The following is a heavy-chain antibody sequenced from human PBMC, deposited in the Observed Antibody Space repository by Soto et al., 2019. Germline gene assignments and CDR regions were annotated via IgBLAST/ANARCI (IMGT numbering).Heavy chain of an antibody. CDR2: ISGSGGST. Sequence: EVQLLESGGGLVQPGGSLRLSCAASGFTFSSYAMSWVRQAPGKGLEWVSAISGSGGSTYYADSVKGRFTISRVNSKNTLYLQMNSLRAEDTAVYYCAKDLSDYYDRAGWFDYWGQGTLVTVSS. V-gene: IGHV3-23*01. CDR3: AKDLSDYYDRAGWFDY. D-gene: IGHD3-22*01. CDR1: GFTFSSYA. J-gene: IGHJ4*02.